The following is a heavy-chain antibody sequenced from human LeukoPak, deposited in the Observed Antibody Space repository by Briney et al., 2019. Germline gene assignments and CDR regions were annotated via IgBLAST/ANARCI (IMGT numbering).Heavy chain of an antibody. V-gene: IGHV4-59*01. Sequence: SETLSLTCTVSGDSISTYYWSWIRQPPGKGPEWIGYIYYSGSTNYNPSLKSRVTISVDTSKNQFSLKLSSVTAADTAVYFCAREGSSGWHDAFDIWGQGTMVTVSS. CDR1: GDSISTYY. J-gene: IGHJ3*02. D-gene: IGHD6-19*01. CDR3: AREGSSGWHDAFDI. CDR2: IYYSGST.